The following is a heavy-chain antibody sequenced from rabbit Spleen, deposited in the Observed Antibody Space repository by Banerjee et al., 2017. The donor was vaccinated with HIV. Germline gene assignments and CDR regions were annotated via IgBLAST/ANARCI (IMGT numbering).Heavy chain of an antibody. CDR1: GFDFSAYG. CDR3: VRDEAGYAGYGPYYFNL. Sequence: QEQLVESGGGLVQPGGSLKLSCKASGFDFSAYGVSWVRQAPGKGLEWIGYIDPIFGSTYYANWVKGRFTISRDNAQNTVFLQLSSLTAADTATYFCVRDEAGYAGYGPYYFNLWGPGDPRHRL. V-gene: IGHV1S47*01. CDR2: IDPIFGST. J-gene: IGHJ4*01. D-gene: IGHD7-1*01.